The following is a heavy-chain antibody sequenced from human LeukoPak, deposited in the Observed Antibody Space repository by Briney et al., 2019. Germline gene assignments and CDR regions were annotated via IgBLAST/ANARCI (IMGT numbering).Heavy chain of an antibody. CDR1: GFTFSSYG. V-gene: IGHV3-33*01. CDR2: IWYDGSNK. D-gene: IGHD6-6*01. Sequence: PGRSLRLSCAASGFTFSSYGMHWVRQAPGKGLEWVAVIWYDGSNKYYADSVKGRFTISRDNSKNTLYLQMNSLRAEDTAVYYCARDLVGSSSALDYWGQGTLVTVSS. CDR3: ARDLVGSSSALDY. J-gene: IGHJ4*02.